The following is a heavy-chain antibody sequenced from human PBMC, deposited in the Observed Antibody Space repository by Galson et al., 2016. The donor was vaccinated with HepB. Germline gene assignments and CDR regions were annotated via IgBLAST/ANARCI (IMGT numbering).Heavy chain of an antibody. CDR1: GFTFSSYS. Sequence: SLRLSCAASGFTFSSYSMNWVRQAPGKGLVWVSHITIDGSTTTYADSVKGRFTISRDNAKNTLYLQMNSLRAEDTAVYYCARDLWRGGRIDYWGQGTLVTVSS. V-gene: IGHV3-74*01. CDR3: ARDLWRGGRIDY. CDR2: ITIDGSTT. J-gene: IGHJ4*02. D-gene: IGHD4-23*01.